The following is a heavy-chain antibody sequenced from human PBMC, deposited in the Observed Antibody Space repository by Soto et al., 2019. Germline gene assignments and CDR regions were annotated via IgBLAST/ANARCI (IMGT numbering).Heavy chain of an antibody. CDR2: IIPISDTT. CDR1: GGAFSSYA. CDR3: ARSQGSSTSLEIYYYYYYGMDV. D-gene: IGHD2-2*01. V-gene: IGHV1-69*01. Sequence: QVQLVQSGAEVKKPGPSVKVSCKASGGAFSSYAISWVRQAPGQGREWMGGIIPISDTTNYAQKFQGRVTITADESTSTAYMELSSLRSEDTAVYYCARSQGSSTSLEIYYYYYYGMDVWGQGTTVTVSS. J-gene: IGHJ6*02.